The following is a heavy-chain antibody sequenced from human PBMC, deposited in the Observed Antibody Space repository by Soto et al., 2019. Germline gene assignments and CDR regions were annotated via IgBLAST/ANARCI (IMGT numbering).Heavy chain of an antibody. J-gene: IGHJ6*03. D-gene: IGHD1-26*01. V-gene: IGHV5-51*01. CDR1: GYRFTNYW. Sequence: GESLKISCKGSGYRFTNYWIGWVRQMPGKGLEWMGIIHPGDSDTTYSPSSQGQVTILVDKSISTAYLQWSSLKASDSAMYYCARLHREYYYYYYMDVWGKGTTVTVSS. CDR2: IHPGDSDT. CDR3: ARLHREYYYYYYMDV.